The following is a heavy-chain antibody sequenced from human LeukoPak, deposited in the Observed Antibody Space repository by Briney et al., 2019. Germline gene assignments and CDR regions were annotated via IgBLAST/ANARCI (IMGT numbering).Heavy chain of an antibody. CDR2: IIPIFGTA. V-gene: IGHV1-69*05. J-gene: IGHJ3*02. Sequence: ASVKVSCKASGGTFRSYAISWVRQAPGQGLEWMGRIIPIFGTANYAQKFQGRVTITTDESTSTAYMELSSLRSEDTAVYYCARDGSGDAFDIWGQGTMVTVSS. CDR3: ARDGSGDAFDI. CDR1: GGTFRSYA.